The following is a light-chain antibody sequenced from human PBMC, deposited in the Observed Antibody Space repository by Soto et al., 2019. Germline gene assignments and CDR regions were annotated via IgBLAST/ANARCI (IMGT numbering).Light chain of an antibody. CDR3: AAWDGSLNVYV. J-gene: IGLJ1*01. Sequence: QSELTQPPSASGTPGQRVTISCSGSSSSIGSNSVNWYQQLPRTAPKVLIYTNSQRPSGVPDRFSGSKSGTSASLAISGLQPEDEADYYCAAWDGSLNVYVFGTGTKLTVL. V-gene: IGLV1-44*01. CDR2: TNS. CDR1: SSSIGSNS.